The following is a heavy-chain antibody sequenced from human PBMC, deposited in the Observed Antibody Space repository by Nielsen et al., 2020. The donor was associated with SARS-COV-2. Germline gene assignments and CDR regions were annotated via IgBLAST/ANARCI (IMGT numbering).Heavy chain of an antibody. CDR3: VRKDTSMGFYYYGMDV. J-gene: IGHJ6*02. D-gene: IGHD5-18*01. Sequence: GESLKISCEASGFTFSTYWMHWVRQAPGKGLVWVARINNDGSVTNYGDSVTGRFAISRDNARNTVYLQMNGLRAEDTAVYYCVRKDTSMGFYYYGMDVWGQGTTVTVSS. V-gene: IGHV3-74*01. CDR1: GFTFSTYW. CDR2: INNDGSVT.